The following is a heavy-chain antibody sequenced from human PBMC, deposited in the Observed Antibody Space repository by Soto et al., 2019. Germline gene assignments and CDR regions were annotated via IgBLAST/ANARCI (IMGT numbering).Heavy chain of an antibody. D-gene: IGHD3-3*01. V-gene: IGHV3-23*01. Sequence: WGSLRLSCAASGFTFINYAISCCRQAPVKWLEWVSAISGGGTSTYYSDSVKGRFSISRDNSKNTLYLQMNTLRAEDTAVYYCAKALSQFFPFDYWGQGTLVTVSS. CDR1: GFTFINYA. CDR3: AKALSQFFPFDY. CDR2: ISGGGTST. J-gene: IGHJ4*02.